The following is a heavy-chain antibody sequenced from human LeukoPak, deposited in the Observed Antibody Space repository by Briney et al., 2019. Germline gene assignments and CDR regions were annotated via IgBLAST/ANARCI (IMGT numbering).Heavy chain of an antibody. CDR3: ARHLRGYSYGPFDY. Sequence: SETLSLTCTVSGGSISSYYWSWIRQPPGKGLEWIGYIYYSGSTNYIPSLTSRVTISVDTSKNQFSLKLTSMTAADTAVYYCARHLRGYSYGPFDYWGQGTLVNVSS. V-gene: IGHV4-59*08. D-gene: IGHD5-18*01. J-gene: IGHJ4*02. CDR1: GGSISSYY. CDR2: IYYSGST.